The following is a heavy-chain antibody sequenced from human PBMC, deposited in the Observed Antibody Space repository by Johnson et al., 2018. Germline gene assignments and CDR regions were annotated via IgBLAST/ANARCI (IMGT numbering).Heavy chain of an antibody. D-gene: IGHD2-2*01. CDR3: ARAPRTRPGPNYCYYCGMDV. CDR1: GFTFSSYS. V-gene: IGHV3-7*01. Sequence: VQLVESGGGVVQPGRSLRLSCAASGFTFSSYSMNWVRQAPGKGLEWVANIKQDGSEKYYVDSVKGRFTISRDNATNSLYLQMNSLRAAATAVYYCARAPRTRPGPNYCYYCGMDVWGQDTTVTVSS. CDR2: IKQDGSEK. J-gene: IGHJ6*02.